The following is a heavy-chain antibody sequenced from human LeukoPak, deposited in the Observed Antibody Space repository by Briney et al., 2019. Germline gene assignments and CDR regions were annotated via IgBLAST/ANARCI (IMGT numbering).Heavy chain of an antibody. Sequence: GGSLRLSCAASGFTFSSYAMSWVRQAPGKGLEWVSYISSSSSTIYYADSVKGRFTISRDNAKNSLYLQMNSLRAEDTAVYYCARDAPLTYWGQGTLVTVSS. V-gene: IGHV3-48*04. CDR2: ISSSSSTI. CDR3: ARDAPLTY. CDR1: GFTFSSYA. J-gene: IGHJ4*02.